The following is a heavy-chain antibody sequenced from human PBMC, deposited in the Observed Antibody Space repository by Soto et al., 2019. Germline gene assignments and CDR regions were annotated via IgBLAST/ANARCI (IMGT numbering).Heavy chain of an antibody. J-gene: IGHJ6*03. CDR3: ARGRERITMVRGVQGNYYYMDV. CDR1: GYTFTGYY. Sequence: QVQLVQSGAEVKKPGASVKVSCKASGYTFTGYYMHWVRQAPGQGLEWMGWINPNSGGTNYAQKFQGWVTMTRDTSISTADMELSRLRSDDTAVYYCARGRERITMVRGVQGNYYYMDVWGKGTTVTVSS. CDR2: INPNSGGT. V-gene: IGHV1-2*04. D-gene: IGHD3-10*01.